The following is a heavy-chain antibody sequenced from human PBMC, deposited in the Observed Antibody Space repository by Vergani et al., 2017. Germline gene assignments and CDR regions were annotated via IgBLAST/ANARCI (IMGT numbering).Heavy chain of an antibody. V-gene: IGHV4-59*01. D-gene: IGHD5-24*01. CDR3: ARVATNYYYYYGMDV. J-gene: IGHJ6*02. CDR2: IYYSGST. CDR1: GGSISSYY. Sequence: QVQLQESGPGLVKPSETLSLTCTVSGGSISSYYWSWIRQPPGKGLEWIGYIYYSGSTNYNPSLKGRVTISVDTSKNQFSLKLSSVTAADTAVYYCARVATNYYYYYGMDVWGQGTTVTVSS.